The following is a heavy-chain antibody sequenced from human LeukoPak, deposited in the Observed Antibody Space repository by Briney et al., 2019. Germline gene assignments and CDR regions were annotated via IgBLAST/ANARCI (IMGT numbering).Heavy chain of an antibody. CDR3: ARRSGYLEYYYYYYYMDV. V-gene: IGHV1-18*01. D-gene: IGHD3-3*01. CDR2: ISANNGNT. Sequence: ASVKVSCKASGYTFTNYGFSWVRRAPGQGLEWMGWISANNGNTNYAQKLQGRVTMTTDTSTSTAYMELRSLRSDDTAVYYCARRSGYLEYYYYYYYMDVWGKGTTVTVSS. J-gene: IGHJ6*03. CDR1: GYTFTNYG.